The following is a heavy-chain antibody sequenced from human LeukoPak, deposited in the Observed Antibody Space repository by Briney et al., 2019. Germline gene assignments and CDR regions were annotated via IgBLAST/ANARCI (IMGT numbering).Heavy chain of an antibody. CDR2: ISAYNGNT. J-gene: IGHJ4*02. Sequence: ASVKVPCKASGYTFTSYGISWVRQAPGQGLEWMGWISAYNGNTNYAQKLQGRVTMTTDTSTSTAYMELRSLRSDDTAVYYCARDVDYYDSSGYYRDWGQGTLVTVSS. CDR1: GYTFTSYG. CDR3: ARDVDYYDSSGYYRD. D-gene: IGHD3-22*01. V-gene: IGHV1-18*01.